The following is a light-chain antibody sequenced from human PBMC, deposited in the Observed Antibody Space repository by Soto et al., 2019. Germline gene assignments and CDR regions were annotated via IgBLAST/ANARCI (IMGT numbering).Light chain of an antibody. CDR1: SSNIGAGYD. CDR3: QSYDSSLSGNYV. J-gene: IGLJ1*01. Sequence: QSVLTQPPSVSGAPGQRVTISCTGSSSNIGAGYDVHWYQQLPGTAPKLLIYGDRNRPSGVPDRFSGSKSGTSASLAITGLQAEDEAVYYCQSYDSSLSGNYVFGTGTKVTVL. CDR2: GDR. V-gene: IGLV1-40*01.